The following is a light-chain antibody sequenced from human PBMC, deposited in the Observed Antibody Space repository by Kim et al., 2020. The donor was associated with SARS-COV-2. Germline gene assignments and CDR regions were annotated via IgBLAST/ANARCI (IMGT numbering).Light chain of an antibody. V-gene: IGLV1-40*01. J-gene: IGLJ3*02. CDR2: ENN. Sequence: QSVLTQPPSVSGAPGQKVTISCTGLGSKIGADYDVHWYQQLPQRAPKLLIYENNNRPSGVPDRYSGSKSGTSASLAITGLQAEDEADYYCQSYDSSRGVWVFGGGTQLTVL. CDR3: QSYDSSRGVWV. CDR1: GSKIGADYD.